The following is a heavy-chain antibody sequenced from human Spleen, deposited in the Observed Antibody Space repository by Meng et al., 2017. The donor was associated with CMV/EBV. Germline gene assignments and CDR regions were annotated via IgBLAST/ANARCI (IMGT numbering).Heavy chain of an antibody. CDR1: GFTFSNYE. CDR2: IRYDGGTK. D-gene: IGHD3-22*01. Sequence: GESLKISCAASGFTFSNYEMNWVRQAPGKGLEWVTFIRYDGGTKYSADAVKGRFTISRDNSRDTLFLQMNSLRPEDAAIYYCAKDRSSGYSGAFDLWGQGTLVTVSS. V-gene: IGHV3-30*02. J-gene: IGHJ3*01. CDR3: AKDRSSGYSGAFDL.